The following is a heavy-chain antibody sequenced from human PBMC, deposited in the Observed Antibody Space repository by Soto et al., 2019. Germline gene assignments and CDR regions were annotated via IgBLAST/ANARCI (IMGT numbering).Heavy chain of an antibody. V-gene: IGHV1-8*01. D-gene: IGHD6-19*01. J-gene: IGHJ6*03. CDR3: ARGLSSGWYYHYYYYYMDV. CDR1: GYNFTSYA. Sequence: ASVKISCKVSGYNFTSYAITWVRQATGQGLEWMGWMNPNSGNTGYAQKFQGRVTMTRNTSISTAYMELSSLRSEDTAVYYCARGLSSGWYYHYYYYYMDVWGKGTTVTV. CDR2: MNPNSGNT.